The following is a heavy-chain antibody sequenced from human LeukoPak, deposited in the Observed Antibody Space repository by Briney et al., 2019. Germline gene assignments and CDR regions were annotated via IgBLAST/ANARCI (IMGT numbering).Heavy chain of an antibody. CDR1: GFTFRNSS. D-gene: IGHD1-14*01. J-gene: IGHJ4*02. V-gene: IGHV3-30*02. CDR3: AKDVNTGGDYFDH. CDR2: IRYDGSII. Sequence: GESLRLSCAASGFTFRNSSMHWVRQALAKGLEWVAFIRYDGSIIYYADSVKGRFTISRDNSKNTLYLQMNSLRAEDTAVYYCAKDVNTGGDYFDHWGQGTLVTVSS.